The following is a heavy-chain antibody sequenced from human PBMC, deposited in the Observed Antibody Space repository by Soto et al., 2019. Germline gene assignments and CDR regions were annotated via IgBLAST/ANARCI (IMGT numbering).Heavy chain of an antibody. J-gene: IGHJ5*02. CDR2: IYYNAIT. V-gene: IGHV4-61*08. CDR3: ARANIAAAGTIFDP. CDR1: GDSVSSGAYY. D-gene: IGHD6-13*01. Sequence: QVTLQESGPGLVKPSETLSLTCTVSGDSVSSGAYYWSWVRQPPGKGLEWIGYIYYNAITNYNPSLKSRVTILVDTSKSEISLTLNSVTAADTAVYYCARANIAAAGTIFDPWGKGVLVTVSA.